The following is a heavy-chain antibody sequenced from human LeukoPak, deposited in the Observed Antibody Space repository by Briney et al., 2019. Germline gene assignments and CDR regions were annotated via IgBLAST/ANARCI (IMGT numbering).Heavy chain of an antibody. J-gene: IGHJ1*01. D-gene: IGHD3-22*01. Sequence: PGGSLRLSCAASGFTFSSYAMSWVRQAPGKGLEWVSAISGSGGSTYYADSVKGRFTISRDNSKSTLYLQMNSLRAEDTALYYRTGSYYYGYFQHWGQGTLVTVSS. CDR3: TGSYYYGYFQH. V-gene: IGHV3-23*01. CDR1: GFTFSSYA. CDR2: ISGSGGST.